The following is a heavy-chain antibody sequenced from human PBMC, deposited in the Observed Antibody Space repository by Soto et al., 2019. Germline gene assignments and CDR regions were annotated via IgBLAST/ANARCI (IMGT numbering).Heavy chain of an antibody. D-gene: IGHD3-22*01. V-gene: IGHV1-46*01. Sequence: ASVKVSCKASGYTLTNYYMHWVRQAPGQGLEWMGIINTSDGGTSYAQKFQGRVTMTRDTSTSTVCMELSSLRSEDTAVYYCARGRGDSRGYPTYYFDYWGQGTLVTVSS. CDR3: ARGRGDSRGYPTYYFDY. CDR2: INTSDGGT. CDR1: GYTLTNYY. J-gene: IGHJ4*02.